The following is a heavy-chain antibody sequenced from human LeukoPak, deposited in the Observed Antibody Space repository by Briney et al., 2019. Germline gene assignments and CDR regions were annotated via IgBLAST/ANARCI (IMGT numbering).Heavy chain of an antibody. CDR1: GFTFSSYA. CDR2: ISSNGGST. J-gene: IGHJ3*02. CDR3: VGSYGDYVGDAFDI. Sequence: PGGSLRLSCSASGFTFSSYAMHWVRQAPGKGLEYVSAISSNGGSTYYADSVKGRFTISRDNSKNTLYLQMSSLRAEDTAVYHCVGSYGDYVGDAFDIWGQGTMVTVSS. V-gene: IGHV3-64D*06. D-gene: IGHD4-17*01.